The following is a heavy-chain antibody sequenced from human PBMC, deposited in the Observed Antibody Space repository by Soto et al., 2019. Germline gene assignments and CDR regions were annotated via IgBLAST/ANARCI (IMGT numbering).Heavy chain of an antibody. Sequence: GGSLRLSCAASGFPFSSYAMSWVRQAPGKGLEWVSAISGSGGSTYYADSVKGRFTISRDNSKNTLYLQMNSLRAEDTAVYYCLSPVGWTYYDILTGYHHDAFDIWGQGTMVTVSS. J-gene: IGHJ3*02. CDR2: ISGSGGST. CDR1: GFPFSSYA. CDR3: LSPVGWTYYDILTGYHHDAFDI. V-gene: IGHV3-23*01. D-gene: IGHD3-9*01.